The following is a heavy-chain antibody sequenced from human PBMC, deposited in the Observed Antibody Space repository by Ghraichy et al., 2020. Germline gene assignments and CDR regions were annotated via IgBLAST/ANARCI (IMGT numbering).Heavy chain of an antibody. CDR1: GFTFDDYA. D-gene: IGHD6-6*01. CDR2: ISWNSGSI. CDR3: AKDSSSSSGLDY. Sequence: GGSLRLSCAASGFTFDDYAMHWVRQAPGKGLEWVSGISWNSGSIGYADSVKGRFTISRDNAKNSLYLQMNSLRAEDTALYYCAKDSSSSSGLDYWGQGTLVTVSS. J-gene: IGHJ4*02. V-gene: IGHV3-9*01.